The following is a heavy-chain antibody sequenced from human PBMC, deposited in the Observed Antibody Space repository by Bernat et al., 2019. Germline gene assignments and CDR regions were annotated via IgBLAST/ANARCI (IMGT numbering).Heavy chain of an antibody. Sequence: EVQLLESGGGLVQPGGSLRLSCAASGFTFSSYAMSWVRQAPGKGLEWVSAISGSGGSTYYADSVKGRFTISRDNSKNTLYLQMNSLRAEDTAVYYCAKDAIPYYDFWSDYYYGMDVWGQGTTVTVSS. D-gene: IGHD3-3*01. CDR1: GFTFSSYA. J-gene: IGHJ6*02. V-gene: IGHV3-23*01. CDR3: AKDAIPYYDFWSDYYYGMDV. CDR2: ISGSGGST.